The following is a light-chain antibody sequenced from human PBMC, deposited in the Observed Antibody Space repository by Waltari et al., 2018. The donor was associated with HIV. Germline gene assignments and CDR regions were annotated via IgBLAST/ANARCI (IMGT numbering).Light chain of an antibody. CDR3: ASFSSTSTYV. CDR1: LSYVVVFTS. Sequence: QSALSLPASVSASPGPSITTASPGSLSYVVVFTSFSWYQPFPGKAPKLLISEDTDRASGISLRFSGSKSANTASLTISGLRPEDEADYFCASFSSTSTYVFGTGTKVTVL. J-gene: IGLJ1*01. V-gene: IGLV2-14*01. CDR2: EDT.